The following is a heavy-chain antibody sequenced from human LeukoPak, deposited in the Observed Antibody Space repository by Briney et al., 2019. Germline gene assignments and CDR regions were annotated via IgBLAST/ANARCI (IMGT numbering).Heavy chain of an antibody. J-gene: IGHJ5*02. CDR1: GFTFSSYG. D-gene: IGHD6-13*01. CDR3: AKTLIAAAGTITHWFDP. V-gene: IGHV3-30*02. Sequence: GGSLRLSCAASGFTFSSYGMHWVRQAPGKGLEWVAFIRYDGSNKYYADSVKGRFTISRDNSKNTLYLQMNSLRAEDTAVYYCAKTLIAAAGTITHWFDPWGQGTLVTVSS. CDR2: IRYDGSNK.